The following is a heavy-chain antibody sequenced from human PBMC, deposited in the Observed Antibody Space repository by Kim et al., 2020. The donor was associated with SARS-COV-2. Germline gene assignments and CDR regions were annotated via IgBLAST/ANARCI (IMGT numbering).Heavy chain of an antibody. CDR1: GGSISSSSYY. CDR2: IYYSGST. CDR3: ARHHSGGNSAMIVVVIIASWFDP. J-gene: IGHJ5*02. D-gene: IGHD3-22*01. V-gene: IGHV4-39*01. Sequence: SETLSLTCTVSGGSISSSSYYWGWIRQPPGKGLEWIESIYYSGSTYYNPSLKSQVTISVDTSKNQFSLKLSSVTAADTAVYYCARHHSGGNSAMIVVVIIASWFDPWGQGTLGTVSS.